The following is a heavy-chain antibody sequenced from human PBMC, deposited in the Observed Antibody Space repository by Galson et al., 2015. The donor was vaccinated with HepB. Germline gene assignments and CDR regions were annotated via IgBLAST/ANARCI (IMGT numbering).Heavy chain of an antibody. CDR2: ISGSGGST. V-gene: IGHV3-23*01. J-gene: IGHJ4*02. D-gene: IGHD5-18*01. CDR3: AKGGYGSYGYGRGDYFDY. CDR1: GFTFSSYA. Sequence: SLRLSCAASGFTFSSYAMSWVRQAPGKGLEWVSAISGSGGSTYYADSVKGRFTISRDNSKNTLYLQMNSLRAEDTAVYYCAKGGYGSYGYGRGDYFDYWGQGTLVTVSS.